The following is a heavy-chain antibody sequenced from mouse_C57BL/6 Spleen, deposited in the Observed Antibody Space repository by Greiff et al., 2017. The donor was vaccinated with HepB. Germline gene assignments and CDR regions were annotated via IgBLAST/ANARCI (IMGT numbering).Heavy chain of an antibody. D-gene: IGHD2-4*01. J-gene: IGHJ1*03. CDR1: GFSLTSYG. CDR2: IWSGGST. Sequence: VKLQQSGPGLVQPSQSLSITCTVSGFSLTSYGVHWVRQSPGKGLEWLGVIWSGGSTDYNAAFISRLSISKDNSTSQVFFKMNSLQADETAIYYCAKNYDYDGYWYFDVWGTGTTVTVSS. V-gene: IGHV2-2*01. CDR3: AKNYDYDGYWYFDV.